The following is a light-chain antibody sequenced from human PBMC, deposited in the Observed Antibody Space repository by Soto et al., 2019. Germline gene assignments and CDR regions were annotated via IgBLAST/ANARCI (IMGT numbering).Light chain of an antibody. V-gene: IGKV3D-20*02. Sequence: EIVLTQSPGTLFLSPGERATLSCRASQSVRSNFLAWYQQKSGQAPRLLISAAYNRATGIQDRFSGSGSGTDFTLTISSLEPEDFAVYYCKQRSNPPITFGQGTRLEIK. CDR2: AAY. CDR3: KQRSNPPIT. CDR1: QSVRSNF. J-gene: IGKJ5*01.